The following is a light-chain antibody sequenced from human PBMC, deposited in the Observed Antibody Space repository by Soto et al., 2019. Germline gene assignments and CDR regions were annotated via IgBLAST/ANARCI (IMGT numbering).Light chain of an antibody. CDR2: KAS. CDR3: QPYNSYLTWT. J-gene: IGKJ1*01. CDR1: QSISSW. Sequence: DIQMTKSPSTLSASVGDRVTITCRASQSISSWLAWYQQKTGKAPKLMIYKASSLESGVPSRFSGSGSGTEFTLTISSLQPDDFATYYCQPYNSYLTWTFGQGTKVEIK. V-gene: IGKV1-5*03.